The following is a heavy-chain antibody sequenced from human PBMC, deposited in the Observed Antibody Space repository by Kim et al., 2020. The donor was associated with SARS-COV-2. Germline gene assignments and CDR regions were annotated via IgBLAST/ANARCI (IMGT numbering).Heavy chain of an antibody. CDR3: ARDWGYYDSSGYPGYVEL. J-gene: IGHJ2*01. Sequence: SETLSLTCTVSGGSISSGGYYWSWIRQHPGKGLEWIGYIYYSGSTYYNPSLKSRVTISVDTSKNQFSLKLSSVTAADTAVYYCARDWGYYDSSGYPGYVELWGRGTLVTVSS. D-gene: IGHD3-22*01. V-gene: IGHV4-31*03. CDR2: IYYSGST. CDR1: GGSISSGGYY.